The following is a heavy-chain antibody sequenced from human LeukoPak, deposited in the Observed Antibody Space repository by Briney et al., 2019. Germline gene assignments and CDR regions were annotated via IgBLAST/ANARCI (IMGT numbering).Heavy chain of an antibody. J-gene: IGHJ4*02. V-gene: IGHV1-18*01. CDR3: ARVIYYDSSGYSPN. Sequence: ALVKVSCKASGYTFTSYGISWVRQAPGQGLEWMGWISAYNGNTNYAQKLQGRVTMTTDTSTSTAYMELRSLRSDDTAVYYCARVIYYDSSGYSPNWGQGTLVTVSS. D-gene: IGHD3-22*01. CDR1: GYTFTSYG. CDR2: ISAYNGNT.